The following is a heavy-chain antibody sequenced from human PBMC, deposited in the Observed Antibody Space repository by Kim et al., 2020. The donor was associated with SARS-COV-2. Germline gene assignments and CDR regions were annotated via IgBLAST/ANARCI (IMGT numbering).Heavy chain of an antibody. V-gene: IGHV3-15*01. D-gene: IGHD2-2*01. Sequence: TDYAEPVKGRFTISRDDSKNTLYLQMNSLKTEDTAVYYCTTGTSVRRGNYWGQGTLVTVSS. J-gene: IGHJ4*02. CDR2: T. CDR3: TTGTSVRRGNY.